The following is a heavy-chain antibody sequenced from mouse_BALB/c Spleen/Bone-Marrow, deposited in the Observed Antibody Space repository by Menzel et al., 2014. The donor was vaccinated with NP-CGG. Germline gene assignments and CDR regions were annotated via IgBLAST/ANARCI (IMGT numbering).Heavy chain of an antibody. CDR3: ARWHYYGAY. Sequence: EVKLQESGPELVKPGASVKMSCKASGYTFTSYIIHWVKQKPGPGLEWIGYINPYNDDTKYNERFRNKATLTSDKSSSTAYMGLSSLTSDDSAVYYCARWHYYGAYWGQGTLVTVSA. CDR1: GYTFTSYI. V-gene: IGHV1-14*01. CDR2: INPYNDDT. D-gene: IGHD1-2*01. J-gene: IGHJ3*01.